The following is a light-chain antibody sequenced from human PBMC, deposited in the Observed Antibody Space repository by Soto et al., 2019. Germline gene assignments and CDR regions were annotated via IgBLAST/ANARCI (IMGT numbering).Light chain of an antibody. CDR3: QQYSAYPVT. V-gene: IGKV1-5*01. J-gene: IGKJ4*01. CDR2: DAS. CDR1: RSISGQ. Sequence: GDRVTVTCRASRSISGQLAWYQQRPGKAPNLLISDASNLNGGVPSRFSGSGSGTEFTLTISSLQPDDFATYYCQQYSAYPVTFGGGTRWIS.